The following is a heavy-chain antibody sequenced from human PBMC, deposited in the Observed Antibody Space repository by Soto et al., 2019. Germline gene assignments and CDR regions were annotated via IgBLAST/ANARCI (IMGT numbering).Heavy chain of an antibody. CDR1: GFTFTRYS. CDR3: TTLYSPGLDV. Sequence: GGSLRLSCAASGFTFTRYSMNWVRQAPGKGLEWVSRINPDGSSTAYADSVKGRFTISRDNAKNTLYLQMNSLRVEDTAVYYCTTLYSPGLDVWGRGTTVTVSS. CDR2: INPDGSST. V-gene: IGHV3-74*01. J-gene: IGHJ6*02. D-gene: IGHD4-4*01.